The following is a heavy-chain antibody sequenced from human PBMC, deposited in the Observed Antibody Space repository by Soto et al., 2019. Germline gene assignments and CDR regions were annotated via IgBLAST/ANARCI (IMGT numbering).Heavy chain of an antibody. CDR3: ARLGCSSTSCYAGMVESYYYYYMDV. CDR2: IYYSGST. Sequence: SETLSLTCTVSGGSISSYYWSWIRQPPGKGLEWIGYIYYSGSTNYNPSLKSRVTISVDTSKNQFSLKLGSVTAADTAVYYCARLGCSSTSCYAGMVESYYYYYMDVWGKGTTVTVSS. J-gene: IGHJ6*03. D-gene: IGHD2-2*01. CDR1: GGSISSYY. V-gene: IGHV4-59*08.